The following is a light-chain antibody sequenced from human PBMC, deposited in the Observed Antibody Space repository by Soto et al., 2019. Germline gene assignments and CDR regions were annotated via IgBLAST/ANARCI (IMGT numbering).Light chain of an antibody. Sequence: VMTQSPATLSVSPGERATLSCRASQSVSSNLAWYQQEPGRAPRLLIYGASTRATGIPARFSGSGSGTEFTLTISILQSEDFAVYYCQQYNNWPPITFGQGTRLEIK. V-gene: IGKV3-15*01. CDR3: QQYNNWPPIT. CDR1: QSVSSN. CDR2: GAS. J-gene: IGKJ5*01.